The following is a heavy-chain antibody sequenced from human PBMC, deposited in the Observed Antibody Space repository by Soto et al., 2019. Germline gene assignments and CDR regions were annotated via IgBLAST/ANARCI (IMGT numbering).Heavy chain of an antibody. D-gene: IGHD3-3*02. J-gene: IGHJ4*02. V-gene: IGHV3-9*01. CDR1: GFTFDDYA. Sequence: PGGSLRLSCAASGFTFDDYAMHWVRQAPGKGLEWVSGIHWNSGTTGYADSVRGRFTISRDNAKNSLYLQMNSLRADDTAVYYCARESFSASPNFFDYWGQGTLVTVSS. CDR2: IHWNSGTT. CDR3: ARESFSASPNFFDY.